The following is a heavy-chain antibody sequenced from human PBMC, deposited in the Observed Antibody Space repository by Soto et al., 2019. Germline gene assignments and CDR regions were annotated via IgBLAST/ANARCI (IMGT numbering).Heavy chain of an antibody. V-gene: IGHV1-18*01. Sequence: QVQLVQSGAEVKKPGASVKVSCKASGYTFTRFGINWVRQAPGQGLEWMGWISGYNGNTNTAENFPGRVPMTTDTAAPTACTELRRLSSGVTAVYFCARDFEAGGQLVGGVDYWGQGTLVTVSS. D-gene: IGHD6-6*01. CDR1: GYTFTRFG. CDR2: ISGYNGNT. J-gene: IGHJ4*02. CDR3: ARDFEAGGQLVGGVDY.